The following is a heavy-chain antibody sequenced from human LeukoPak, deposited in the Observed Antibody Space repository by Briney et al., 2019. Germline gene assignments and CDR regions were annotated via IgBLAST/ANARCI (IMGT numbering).Heavy chain of an antibody. Sequence: SQTLSLTCAISGDIVSSNSAAWNWISQSPSRGLEWLGRTYYRAKLYNDYAVSVKIRITINPDTSKNQFSLQLNSVTPEDTAVYYCARGPRYNWFDPWGQGTLVTVSS. CDR3: ARGPRYNWFDP. CDR1: GDIVSSNSAA. CDR2: TYYRAKLYN. J-gene: IGHJ5*02. V-gene: IGHV6-1*01.